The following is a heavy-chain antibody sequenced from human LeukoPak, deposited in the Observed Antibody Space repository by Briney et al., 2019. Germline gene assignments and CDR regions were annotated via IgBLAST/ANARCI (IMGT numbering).Heavy chain of an antibody. V-gene: IGHV3-11*01. D-gene: IGHD1-26*01. CDR1: GFTFSDFY. CDR2: ISNSGSTI. CDR3: ARVRRQVGSRWFDS. Sequence: PGGSLRLSCEASGFTFSDFYLNWIRQAPGKGLEWVSYISNSGSTIYYADSVKGRFTISRDNSNSTLYLQMNSLRVEDTALYYCARVRRQVGSRWFDSWGQGTLVTVSS. J-gene: IGHJ5*01.